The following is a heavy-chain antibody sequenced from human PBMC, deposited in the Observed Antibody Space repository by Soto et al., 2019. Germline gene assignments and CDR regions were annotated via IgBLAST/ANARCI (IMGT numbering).Heavy chain of an antibody. CDR1: GFTFSNAW. J-gene: IGHJ6*02. D-gene: IGHD3-10*01. V-gene: IGHV3-15*07. CDR3: TTEGSGSYYNVFYYYYGMDV. CDR2: IKSKTDGGTT. Sequence: EVQLVESGGGLVKPGGSLRLSCAASGFTFSNAWMNWVRQAPGKGLEWVGRIKSKTDGGTTDYAAPVKGRFTISRDDSKNTLYLQMNSLKTEDTAVYYCTTEGSGSYYNVFYYYYGMDVWGQGTTVTVSS.